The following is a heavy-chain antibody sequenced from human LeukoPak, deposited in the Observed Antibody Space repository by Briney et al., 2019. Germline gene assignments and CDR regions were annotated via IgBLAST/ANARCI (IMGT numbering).Heavy chain of an antibody. D-gene: IGHD2-2*01. CDR3: ARAGVVPAAMEYDYYYYYMDV. CDR1: GGSISSYY. Sequence: SETLSLTCTVSGGSISSYYWSWIRQPAGKGLEWIGRIYTSGSTNYNPSLKSRVTMSVDTSKNQFSLKLSSVTAADTAVYYCARAGVVPAAMEYDYYYYYMDVWGKGTTVTVSS. J-gene: IGHJ6*03. CDR2: IYTSGST. V-gene: IGHV4-4*07.